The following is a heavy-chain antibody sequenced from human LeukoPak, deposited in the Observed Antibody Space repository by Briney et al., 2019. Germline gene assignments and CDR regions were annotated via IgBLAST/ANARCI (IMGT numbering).Heavy chain of an antibody. Sequence: GGSLRLSCAASGFTFSSYAMSWVRQAPGKGLEWVSAVTGSGSSTYYADSVKGQFTISRENSKKMLYLQMNSLRVEDTAIYYCAKEVYDSSGFIDFWGQGTLVTVSS. CDR3: AKEVYDSSGFIDF. CDR1: GFTFSSYA. V-gene: IGHV3-23*01. CDR2: VTGSGSST. J-gene: IGHJ4*02. D-gene: IGHD3-22*01.